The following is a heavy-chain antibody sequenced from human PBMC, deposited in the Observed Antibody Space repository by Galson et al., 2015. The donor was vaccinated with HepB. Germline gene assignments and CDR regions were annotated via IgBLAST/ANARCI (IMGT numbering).Heavy chain of an antibody. CDR3: VGGGHFDY. D-gene: IGHD3-16*01. Sequence: LRLSCAASGFTFSSHWMSWVRQAPGKGLEWVASIKADGSEISYVDSVKGRFTISRDNVKNSLYLQMNSLRVEDTAVYYCVGGGHFDYWGQGTLVAVSS. J-gene: IGHJ4*02. CDR2: IKADGSEI. CDR1: GFTFSSHW. V-gene: IGHV3-7*03.